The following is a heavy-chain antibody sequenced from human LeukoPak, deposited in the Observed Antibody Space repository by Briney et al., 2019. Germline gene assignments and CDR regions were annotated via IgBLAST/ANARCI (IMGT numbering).Heavy chain of an antibody. D-gene: IGHD1-26*01. CDR2: INPTAGNT. J-gene: IGHJ4*02. CDR1: GYTFSNYY. CDR3: ARGAGFLDSGSYIPLDY. V-gene: IGHV1-46*01. Sequence: ASVKVSCKASGYTFSNYYLHWVRQAPGQGLEWMGLINPTAGNTYYAQRFQGRVTMTRNTSTSTVYMELSSLRSDDTAVYYCARGAGFLDSGSYIPLDYWGQGTLVTVSS.